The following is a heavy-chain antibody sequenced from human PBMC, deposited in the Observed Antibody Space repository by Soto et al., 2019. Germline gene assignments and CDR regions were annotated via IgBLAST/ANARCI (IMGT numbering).Heavy chain of an antibody. Sequence: EMQFLESGGGLVQPGGSLRVHCVASGFTFGDYAMSWVRQAPGKGLEWVSSIGGSGSDTYYAASVKGRFTISRDNSRSTLYLQMNNLSVEDTAVYYCAKDAVPYNGKWDWFDTWGQGTLVTVSP. J-gene: IGHJ5*02. CDR2: IGGSGSDT. D-gene: IGHD1-20*01. V-gene: IGHV3-23*01. CDR3: AKDAVPYNGKWDWFDT. CDR1: GFTFGDYA.